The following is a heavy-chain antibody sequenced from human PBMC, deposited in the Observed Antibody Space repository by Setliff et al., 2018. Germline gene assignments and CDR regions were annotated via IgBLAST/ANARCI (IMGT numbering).Heavy chain of an antibody. CDR1: GGSISSGDYY. J-gene: IGHJ3*02. CDR2: IYYSGST. V-gene: IGHV4-30-4*08. Sequence: SETLSLTCTVSGGSISSGDYYWSWIRQPPGKGLEWIGYIYYSGSTYYNPSLKSRVTISVDTSKNQFSPKLSSVTAADTAVYYCARAHSDIVVVPAAMRDAFDIWGQGTMGTVS. CDR3: ARAHSDIVVVPAAMRDAFDI. D-gene: IGHD2-2*01.